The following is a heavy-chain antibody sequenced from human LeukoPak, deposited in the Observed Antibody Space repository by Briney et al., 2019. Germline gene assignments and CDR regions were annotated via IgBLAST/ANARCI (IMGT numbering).Heavy chain of an antibody. CDR2: ISYDGSNK. V-gene: IGHV3-30*04. Sequence: PGGSLRLSCAVSGFTFSSYAMHWVRQAPGKGLEWVAVISYDGSNKYYADSVKGRFTISRDNSKNTLYLQMNSLRADDTAVYYFARLVVEYYYYYMDVWGKGTTVTVSS. J-gene: IGHJ6*03. CDR1: GFTFSSYA. D-gene: IGHD2-15*01. CDR3: ARLVVEYYYYYMDV.